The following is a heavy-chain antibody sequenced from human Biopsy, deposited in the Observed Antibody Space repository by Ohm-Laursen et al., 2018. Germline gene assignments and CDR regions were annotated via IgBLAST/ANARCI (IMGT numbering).Heavy chain of an antibody. V-gene: IGHV1-69*13. CDR2: IIPIFGTA. D-gene: IGHD1-26*01. Sequence: SVKVSCKVSGGTFTNYAISWVRQAPGQGLEWMRGIIPIFGTANYAQKFQGRVTITADESTSTAYMELSNLRSDDTAVYYCARDALGGGSYRFFYWGQGSLVTVSS. CDR1: GGTFTNYA. J-gene: IGHJ4*02. CDR3: ARDALGGGSYRFFY.